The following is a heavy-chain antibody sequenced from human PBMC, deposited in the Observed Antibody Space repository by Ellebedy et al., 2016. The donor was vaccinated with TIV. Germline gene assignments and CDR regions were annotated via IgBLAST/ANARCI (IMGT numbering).Heavy chain of an antibody. J-gene: IGHJ4*02. CDR2: INPNSGDA. V-gene: IGHV1-2*02. D-gene: IGHD4-17*01. CDR1: GYTFTGYY. Sequence: AASVKVSCKASGYTFTGYYMHWVRQAPGQGLEWMGWINPNSGDASYAQRFQGRVTMTRDTSISTAYMELRRMRSDDTAVYYCARDEGGGGMTTVTTSGGYWGQGTLVTVPS. CDR3: ARDEGGGGMTTVTTSGGY.